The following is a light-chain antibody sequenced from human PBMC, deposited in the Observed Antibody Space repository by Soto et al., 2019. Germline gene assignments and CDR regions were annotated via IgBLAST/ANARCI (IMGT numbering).Light chain of an antibody. CDR2: TAA. V-gene: IGKV1-39*01. Sequence: DIQMTQSPSSLSASIGDRVIITCRATQSINSYLTWYQQQPGKAPKLLVSTAASLRRAVPSRFSGSASGTDFALTISSRQPEDFATYYCQQNFTTPYTFGQGAKVDIK. J-gene: IGKJ2*01. CDR1: QSINSY. CDR3: QQNFTTPYT.